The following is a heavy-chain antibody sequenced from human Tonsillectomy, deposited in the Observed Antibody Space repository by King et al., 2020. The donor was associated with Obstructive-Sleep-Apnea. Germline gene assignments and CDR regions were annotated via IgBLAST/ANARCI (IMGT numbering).Heavy chain of an antibody. CDR2: INGDGSFT. V-gene: IGHV3-74*01. D-gene: IGHD6-19*01. J-gene: IGHJ4*02. Sequence: VQLVESGGGFFQPGGSLRLSCAVSGFTLSSHWMHWVRLVPGKGLVWGSRINGDGSFTNYADSVRGRFTISRDNAKNTLYLQMNSLRAEDTAVYYCTRDWGQWLVVGAGDYWGQGTLVTVSS. CDR1: GFTLSSHW. CDR3: TRDWGQWLVVGAGDY.